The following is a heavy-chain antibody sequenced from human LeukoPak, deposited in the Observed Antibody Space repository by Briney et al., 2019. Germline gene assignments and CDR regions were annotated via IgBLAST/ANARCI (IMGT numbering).Heavy chain of an antibody. D-gene: IGHD3-3*01. V-gene: IGHV4-34*01. J-gene: IGHJ4*02. Sequence: PSETLSLTCAVYGGSFSGYYWSWIRQPPGKGLEWIGEINHSGSTNYNPSLKSRVTISVDTSKNQFSLKLSSVTAADTAVYYCARGMAAPFVVVIIFYYFDYWGQGTLVTVSS. CDR3: ARGMAAPFVVVIIFYYFDY. CDR2: INHSGST. CDR1: GGSFSGYY.